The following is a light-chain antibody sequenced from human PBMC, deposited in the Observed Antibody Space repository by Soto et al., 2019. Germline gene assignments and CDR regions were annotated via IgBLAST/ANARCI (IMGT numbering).Light chain of an antibody. V-gene: IGKV4-1*01. CDR2: WAS. CDR1: RRVLYTSDCKSY. Sequence: DRVRTQSPASLAVSLGDRPTIGCESSRRVLYTSDCKSYLSWYQQKPGQPPRLLIYWASIRESGVPDRFSGSGSGTYFTLTISSLEAEDVAVYYCQQFDITPFTFGHGTKVDIK. CDR3: QQFDITPFT. J-gene: IGKJ3*01.